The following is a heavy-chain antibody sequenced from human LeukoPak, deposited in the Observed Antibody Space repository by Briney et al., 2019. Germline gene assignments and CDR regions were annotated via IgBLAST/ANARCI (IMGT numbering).Heavy chain of an antibody. D-gene: IGHD1-26*01. CDR3: VKATGSYYGDY. CDR1: GFTFSSYS. CDR2: ISRNGGVT. J-gene: IGHJ4*02. Sequence: GGSLRLSCSASGFTFSSYSMHWVRQAPGTGLEYVSAISRNGGVTFYADSVEGRFTISRDNSKNTLYLQMSSLRTEDTAVYYGVKATGSYYGDYWGQGTLVTVSS. V-gene: IGHV3-64D*09.